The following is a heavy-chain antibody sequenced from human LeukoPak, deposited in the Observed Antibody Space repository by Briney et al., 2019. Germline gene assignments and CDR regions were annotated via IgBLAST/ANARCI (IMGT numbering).Heavy chain of an antibody. J-gene: IGHJ4*02. D-gene: IGHD3-22*01. CDR3: ARYYYDSSGYYSGIDY. CDR1: GFTFSDYY. CDR2: ISSSGSTI. Sequence: GGSLRLSCAASGFTFSDYYMSWIRQAPGKGLEWVSYISSSGSTIYYADSVKGRFTISRDNAKNSLYLQMNSPRAEDTAVYYCARYYYDSSGYYSGIDYWGQGTLVTVSS. V-gene: IGHV3-11*01.